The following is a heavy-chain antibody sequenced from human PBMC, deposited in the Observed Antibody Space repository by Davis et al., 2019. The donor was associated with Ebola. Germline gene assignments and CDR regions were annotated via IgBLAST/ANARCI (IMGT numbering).Heavy chain of an antibody. Sequence: SETLSLTCTVSCHSIISHYWSLIRQRPVSVLERIGYISYSGNTNYNPSLKSRVTISVDTAKNQFSLKLSSVTAADTAVYYCARQDYDFWSGYYSNYYFDYWGQGTLVTVSS. CDR1: CHSIISHY. V-gene: IGHV4-59*08. CDR2: ISYSGNT. J-gene: IGHJ4*02. D-gene: IGHD3-3*01. CDR3: ARQDYDFWSGYYSNYYFDY.